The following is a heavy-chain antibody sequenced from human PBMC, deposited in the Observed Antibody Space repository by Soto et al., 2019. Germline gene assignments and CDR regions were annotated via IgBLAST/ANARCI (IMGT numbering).Heavy chain of an antibody. CDR1: GGTFSSHT. D-gene: IGHD2-21*02. J-gene: IGHJ4*02. Sequence: SVKVSCKAPGGTFSSHTISWVRQAPGQGLEWMGRIIPIPDIPTYTQKLQGRVTITADKSTSTSYMELSSLRSEDTAVYYCARTRVTATSYYFDYWGQGTLVTVSS. V-gene: IGHV1-69*02. CDR2: IIPIPDIP. CDR3: ARTRVTATSYYFDY.